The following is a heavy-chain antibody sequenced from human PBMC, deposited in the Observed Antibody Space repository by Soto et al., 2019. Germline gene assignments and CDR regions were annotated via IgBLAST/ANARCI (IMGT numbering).Heavy chain of an antibody. Sequence: HPGGSLRLSCAASGFTFSSYAMHWVRQAPGKGLEWVAVISYDGSNKYYADSVKGRFTISRDNSKNTLYLQMNSLRAEDTAVYYCARYPTPTYYDFWSGYYSYYYGMDVWGQGTTVTVSS. CDR2: ISYDGSNK. D-gene: IGHD3-3*01. V-gene: IGHV3-30-3*01. CDR1: GFTFSSYA. J-gene: IGHJ6*02. CDR3: ARYPTPTYYDFWSGYYSYYYGMDV.